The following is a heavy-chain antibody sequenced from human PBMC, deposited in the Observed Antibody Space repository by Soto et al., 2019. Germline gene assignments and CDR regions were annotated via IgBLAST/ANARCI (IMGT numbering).Heavy chain of an antibody. D-gene: IGHD5-12*01. CDR2: IVPTVDTS. CDR3: VRVVAIPGYPDN. Sequence: QVQLVQSGAEVRQPASSVKVSCKTSGATFSSYAITWVRQAPGQGLEWMGGIVPTVDTSTYAQKFQGRVNITEDKFTNTVYMELSSLRSDDTAVYYCVRVVAIPGYPDNWGQGTLVTVSS. CDR1: GATFSSYA. J-gene: IGHJ4*02. V-gene: IGHV1-69*14.